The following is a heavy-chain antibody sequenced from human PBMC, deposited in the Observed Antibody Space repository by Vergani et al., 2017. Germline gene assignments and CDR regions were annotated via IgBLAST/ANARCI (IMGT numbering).Heavy chain of an antibody. D-gene: IGHD3-10*01. CDR1: GYIFSNFW. V-gene: IGHV5-51*01. CDR2: IYPGDSEV. J-gene: IGHJ3*01. CDR3: ASGGHGSENGGALQL. Sequence: EKQLVQSGSETKKPGESLKISCQAFGYIFSNFWIGWVRQRPGGGLEWMGIIYPGDSEVKSNPTFRGQVIFSVDTSVNTAYLQWRSLHASDTATYFCASGGHGSENGGALQLWGQGTNITVSS.